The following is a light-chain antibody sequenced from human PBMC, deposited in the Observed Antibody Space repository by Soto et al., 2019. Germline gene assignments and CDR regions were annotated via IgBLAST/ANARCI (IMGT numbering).Light chain of an antibody. J-gene: IGKJ5*01. CDR1: QSFSSSY. CDR2: GAS. V-gene: IGKV3-20*01. Sequence: EFVLTQSPGTLSLSPGERATLSCRASQSFSSSYLAWYQQKPGQAPRLLIYGASSRATGIPDRYSGSGSGTEFTLTISRLEPEDFAVYYCQQYGSSLPITFGQGTRLEIK. CDR3: QQYGSSLPIT.